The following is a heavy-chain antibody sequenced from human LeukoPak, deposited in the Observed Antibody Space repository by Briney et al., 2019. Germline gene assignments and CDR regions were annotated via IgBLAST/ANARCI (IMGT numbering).Heavy chain of an antibody. CDR1: GGSISSGGYS. J-gene: IGHJ4*02. V-gene: IGHV4-30-2*01. CDR3: ARTNCSGGSCSYYFDY. CDR2: IYHSGST. D-gene: IGHD2-15*01. Sequence: SQTLSPTCAVSGGSISSGGYSWSWIRQPPGKGLEWIGYIYHSGSTYYNPSLKSRVTIPVDRSKNQFSLKLSSVTAADTAVYYCARTNCSGGSCSYYFDYWGQGTLVTVSS.